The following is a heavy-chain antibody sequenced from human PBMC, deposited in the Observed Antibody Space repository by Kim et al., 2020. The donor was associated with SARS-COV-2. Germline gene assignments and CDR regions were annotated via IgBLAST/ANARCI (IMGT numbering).Heavy chain of an antibody. D-gene: IGHD4-4*01. V-gene: IGHV4-59*13. CDR1: GGSISSYY. CDR3: ARSRQSTYYFDY. Sequence: SETLSLTCTVSGGSISSYYWSWIRQPPGKGLEWIGYIYYSGSTNYNPSLKSRVTISVDTSKNQFSLKLSSVTAADTAVYYCARSRQSTYYFDYWGQGTLV. CDR2: IYYSGST. J-gene: IGHJ4*02.